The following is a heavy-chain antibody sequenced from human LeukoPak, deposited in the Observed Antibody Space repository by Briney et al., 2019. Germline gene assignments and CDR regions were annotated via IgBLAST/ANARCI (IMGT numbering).Heavy chain of an antibody. CDR1: GYTFTAYY. J-gene: IGHJ4*02. Sequence: ASVKVSCKASGYTFTAYYIHWVRQAPGQGLEWMGRINPNSGGTNYAQKFQGRVTMTRDTSISTAYMELSRLRSDDTAVYYCARGIAVAGTPGYWGQGTLVTVSS. CDR3: ARGIAVAGTPGY. V-gene: IGHV1-2*06. CDR2: INPNSGGT. D-gene: IGHD6-19*01.